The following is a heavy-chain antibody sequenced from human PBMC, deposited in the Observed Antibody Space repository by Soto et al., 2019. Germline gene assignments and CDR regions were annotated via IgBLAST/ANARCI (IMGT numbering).Heavy chain of an antibody. V-gene: IGHV1-3*01. D-gene: IGHD4-17*01. CDR1: GYTFTSYA. Sequence: AASVKVSCKASGYTFTSYAMHWARQAPGQRLEWMGWINAGNGNTKYSQKFQGRVTITRDTSASTANMELSSLRSEDTAVYYCAGGSSDYGDFAYWGQRSLVSVSS. CDR3: AGGSSDYGDFAY. CDR2: INAGNGNT. J-gene: IGHJ4*02.